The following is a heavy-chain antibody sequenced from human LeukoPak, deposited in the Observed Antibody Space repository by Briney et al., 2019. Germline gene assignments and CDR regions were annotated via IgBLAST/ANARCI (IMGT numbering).Heavy chain of an antibody. CDR1: GFPFSSYW. V-gene: IGHV3-74*01. CDR3: ASDSPYYGMDV. Sequence: GRSLRLSCAASGFPFSSYWMHWVRQVPGKGLLWVSRINSDGSATIYADSVRGRFTISRDNAKNTLYLQMSGLRVEDTAVYHCASDSPYYGMDVWGQGTTVTVSS. CDR2: INSDGSAT. J-gene: IGHJ6*02.